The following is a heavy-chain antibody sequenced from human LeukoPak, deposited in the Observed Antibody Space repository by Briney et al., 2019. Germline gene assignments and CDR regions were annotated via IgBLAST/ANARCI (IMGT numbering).Heavy chain of an antibody. CDR3: ARAGLWCGAPWD. J-gene: IGHJ4*02. Sequence: GGSLRLSCAASGFTFSRYWMSWVREAPGKGREGVANIKQDGSEKYYVDSVKGRFTISRDNAKNSLYLQMNSLRAEDTAVYYCARAGLWCGAPWDWGQGTLVTVSS. V-gene: IGHV3-7*03. D-gene: IGHD3-10*01. CDR1: GFTFSRYW. CDR2: IKQDGSEK.